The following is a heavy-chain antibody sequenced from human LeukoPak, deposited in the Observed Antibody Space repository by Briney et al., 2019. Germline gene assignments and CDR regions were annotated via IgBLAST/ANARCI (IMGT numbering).Heavy chain of an antibody. J-gene: IGHJ4*02. CDR1: GFTFSSYW. D-gene: IGHD3-3*01. V-gene: IGHV3-7*01. CDR3: ARGNRRFLEPFDY. Sequence: GGSLRLSCAASGFTFSSYWMSRVRQAPGKGLEWVANIKQDGSEKYYVDSVKGRFTISRDNAKNSLYLQMNSLRAEDTAVYYCARGNRRFLEPFDYWGQGTLVTVSS. CDR2: IKQDGSEK.